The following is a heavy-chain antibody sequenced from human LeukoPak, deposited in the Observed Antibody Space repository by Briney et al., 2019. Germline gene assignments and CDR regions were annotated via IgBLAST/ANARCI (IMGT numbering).Heavy chain of an antibody. Sequence: KAGGSLRLSCAASGFTFSSYSMNWVRQAPGKGLEWVPSISSGSSHIYYADSVKGRFTISRDNAKNSVYLQMNSLRAEDTAVYYCARFSRADQYYFDYWGQGTLVTVSS. CDR1: GFTFSSYS. J-gene: IGHJ4*02. V-gene: IGHV3-21*01. D-gene: IGHD2-2*01. CDR3: ARFSRADQYYFDY. CDR2: ISSGSSHI.